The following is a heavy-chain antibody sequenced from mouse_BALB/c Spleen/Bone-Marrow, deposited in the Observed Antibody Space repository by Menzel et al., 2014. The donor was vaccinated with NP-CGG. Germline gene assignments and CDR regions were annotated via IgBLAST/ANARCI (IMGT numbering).Heavy chain of an antibody. CDR1: GYTFTDYE. Sequence: VQLQQSGAELVRPGASVMLSCKASGYTFTDYEMHWVKQTPVHGLEWIGAIDPETGGTAYNQKFKGKATLTADKSSSTAYMELRSLTSEDSAVYYCTRSLVRRFAYWGQGTLVTVSA. CDR2: IDPETGGT. D-gene: IGHD2-14*01. J-gene: IGHJ3*01. CDR3: TRSLVRRFAY. V-gene: IGHV1-15*01.